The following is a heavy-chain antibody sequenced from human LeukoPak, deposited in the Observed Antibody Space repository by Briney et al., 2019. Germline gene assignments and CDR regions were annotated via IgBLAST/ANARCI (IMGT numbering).Heavy chain of an antibody. CDR3: ARLELLAGYQLLPYYYYYGMDV. CDR1: GYTFTSYG. Sequence: GASVTVSCKASGYTFTSYGISWVRQAPGQGLEWMGWINPNSGGTNYAQKFQGRVTMTRDTSISTAYMELSRLRSDDTAVYYCARLELLAGYQLLPYYYYYGMDVWGQGTTVTVSS. D-gene: IGHD2-2*01. CDR2: INPNSGGT. J-gene: IGHJ6*02. V-gene: IGHV1-2*02.